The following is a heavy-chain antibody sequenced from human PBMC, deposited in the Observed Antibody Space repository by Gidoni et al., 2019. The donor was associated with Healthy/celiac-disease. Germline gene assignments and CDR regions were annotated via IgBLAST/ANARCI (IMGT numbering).Heavy chain of an antibody. Sequence: QVQLVESGGGVVQPGRSLRRSGAASGFTFSSYGMHWVRQAPGTGLEWVAVISYDGSNNSYADSVKGRFTISRDNSKNTLYLQMNSLRAEDTAVYYCAKVNYDFWSGYYTGFDYWGQGTLVTVSS. CDR1: GFTFSSYG. J-gene: IGHJ4*02. CDR2: ISYDGSNN. CDR3: AKVNYDFWSGYYTGFDY. V-gene: IGHV3-30*18. D-gene: IGHD3-3*01.